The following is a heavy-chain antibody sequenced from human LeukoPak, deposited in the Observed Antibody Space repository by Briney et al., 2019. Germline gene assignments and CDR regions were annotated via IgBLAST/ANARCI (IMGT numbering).Heavy chain of an antibody. V-gene: IGHV3-23*01. Sequence: GGSLRLSCAASGFTFSSYAMSWLRQAPGKGLEWVSAISGSGGSTYYAESVKGRFTISRVNSKNTLYLQMNSLRAEDTAVYYCARDRAIGSGFDYWGQGTLVTVSS. J-gene: IGHJ4*02. D-gene: IGHD3-10*01. CDR1: GFTFSSYA. CDR2: ISGSGGST. CDR3: ARDRAIGSGFDY.